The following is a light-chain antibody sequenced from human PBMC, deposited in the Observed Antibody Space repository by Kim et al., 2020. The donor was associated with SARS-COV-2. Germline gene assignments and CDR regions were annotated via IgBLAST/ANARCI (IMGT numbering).Light chain of an antibody. CDR2: TDT. V-gene: IGLV3-25*03. CDR1: ALPKQF. CDR3: QSADSSGTYVV. J-gene: IGLJ2*01. Sequence: SYELTQPPSVSVSPGETATITCSGDALPKQFAYWYQQKKGQAPVLVIYTDTERPSAIPERFSGSSSGTTVTLTISGVQAEDEADYYCQSADSSGTYVVFGGGTKL.